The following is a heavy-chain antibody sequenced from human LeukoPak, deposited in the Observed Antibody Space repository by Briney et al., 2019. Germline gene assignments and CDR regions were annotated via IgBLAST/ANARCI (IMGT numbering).Heavy chain of an antibody. Sequence: SETLSLTCTVSGGSIGSYYWSWIRQPPGKGLEWIGYIYTSGSTNYNPSLKSRVTLSVDTSKNQFSLKLSSVTAADTAVYYCARHGNYEGFDYWGQGTLVTVSS. V-gene: IGHV4-4*09. CDR3: ARHGNYEGFDY. CDR2: IYTSGST. J-gene: IGHJ4*02. CDR1: GGSIGSYY. D-gene: IGHD1-7*01.